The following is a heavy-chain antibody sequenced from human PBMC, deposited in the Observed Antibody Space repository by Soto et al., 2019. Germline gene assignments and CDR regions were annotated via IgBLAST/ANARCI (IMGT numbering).Heavy chain of an antibody. V-gene: IGHV4-59*01. J-gene: IGHJ3*02. Sequence: SSETLSLTCTVSGGSISSYYWSWIRQPPGKGLEWTGYIYYSGSTNYNPSLKSRVTISVDTSKNQFSLKLSSVTAADTAVYYCARDSGIGAFDIWGQGTMVTVSS. CDR2: IYYSGST. CDR3: ARDSGIGAFDI. CDR1: GGSISSYY. D-gene: IGHD6-13*01.